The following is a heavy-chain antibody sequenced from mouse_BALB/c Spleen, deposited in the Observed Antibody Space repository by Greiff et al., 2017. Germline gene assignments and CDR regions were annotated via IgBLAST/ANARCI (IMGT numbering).Heavy chain of an antibody. J-gene: IGHJ2*01. CDR2: ISYDGSN. Sequence: ESGPGLVKPSQSLSLTCSVTGYSITSGYYWNWIRQFPGNKLEWMGYISYDGSNNYNPSLKNRISITRDTSKNQFFLKLNSVTTEDTATYYCARDQNYYGSRGFDYWGQGTTLTVSS. V-gene: IGHV3-6*02. D-gene: IGHD1-1*01. CDR3: ARDQNYYGSRGFDY. CDR1: GYSITSGYY.